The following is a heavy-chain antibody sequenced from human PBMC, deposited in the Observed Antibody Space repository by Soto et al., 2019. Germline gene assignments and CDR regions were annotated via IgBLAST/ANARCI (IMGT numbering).Heavy chain of an antibody. CDR1: GFTFSSYA. CDR2: ISGSGGST. Sequence: GGSLRLSCAASGFTFSSYAMSWVRQAPGKGLEWVSAISGSGGSTYYADSVKGRFTISRDNSKNTLYLQMNGLRAEDTAVYYCAKGPSSSSGYRYWGQGTLVTVSS. D-gene: IGHD6-19*01. V-gene: IGHV3-23*01. CDR3: AKGPSSSSGYRY. J-gene: IGHJ4*02.